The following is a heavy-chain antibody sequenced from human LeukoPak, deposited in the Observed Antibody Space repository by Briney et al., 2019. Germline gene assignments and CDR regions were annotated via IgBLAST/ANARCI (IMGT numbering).Heavy chain of an antibody. CDR1: GFTFSSYA. CDR2: ISGSGGST. Sequence: GGSQRLSCAASGFTFSSYAMSWVRQAPGKGLEWVSAISGSGGSTYYADSVKGRFTISRDNSKNTLYLQMNSLRAEDTAVYYCAKIPVSYSSGWSNFDYWGQGTLVTVS. CDR3: AKIPVSYSSGWSNFDY. V-gene: IGHV3-23*01. D-gene: IGHD6-19*01. J-gene: IGHJ4*02.